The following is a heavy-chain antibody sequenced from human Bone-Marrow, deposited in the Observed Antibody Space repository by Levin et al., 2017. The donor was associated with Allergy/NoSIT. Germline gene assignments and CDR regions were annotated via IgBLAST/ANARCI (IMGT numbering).Heavy chain of an antibody. Sequence: SETLSLTCTVSGDSFSSDDYYWSWIRQSPGKGLEWIGYIYYSGITYYNPSLKSRVTLSIDTSKNHFSLRLSAVTAADTAVYYCARVDTGMVSLFYYFHMDVWGKGTTVTVSS. CDR3: ARVDTGMVSLFYYFHMDV. D-gene: IGHD5-18*01. V-gene: IGHV4-30-4*01. CDR1: GDSFSSDDYY. J-gene: IGHJ6*03. CDR2: IYYSGIT.